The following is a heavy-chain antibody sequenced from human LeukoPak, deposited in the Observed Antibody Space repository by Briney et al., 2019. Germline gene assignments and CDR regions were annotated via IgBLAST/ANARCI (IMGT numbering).Heavy chain of an antibody. V-gene: IGHV3-11*01. Sequence: GGSLRLSCAASGFTFSDYYMSWIRQAPGKGLEWVSYISSSGSTIYYADSVKGRFTISRDNAKNSLYLQMNSLRAEDTAVYYCARDPRTVTTGNYFDYWGQGTLVTVSS. CDR2: ISSSGSTI. D-gene: IGHD4-11*01. J-gene: IGHJ4*02. CDR1: GFTFSDYY. CDR3: ARDPRTVTTGNYFDY.